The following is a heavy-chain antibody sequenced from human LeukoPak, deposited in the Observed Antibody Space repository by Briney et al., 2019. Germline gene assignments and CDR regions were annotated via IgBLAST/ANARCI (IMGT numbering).Heavy chain of an antibody. CDR2: INPDGGS. CDR1: GFTFTTYA. Sequence: GGSLRLSCAASGFTFTTYAMSWVRQAPGKGLEWVSSINPDGGSFFADSVSGRSTISRDDSRSVVYLQMNTLSAEDTAVYYCARSGVATCHYWGQGILVTVSS. CDR3: ARSGVATCHY. J-gene: IGHJ4*02. V-gene: IGHV3-23*01. D-gene: IGHD3-10*01.